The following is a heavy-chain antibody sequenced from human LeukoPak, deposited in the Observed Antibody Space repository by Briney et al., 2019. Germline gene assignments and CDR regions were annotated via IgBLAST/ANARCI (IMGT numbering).Heavy chain of an antibody. J-gene: IGHJ3*02. CDR3: SRLRSITIFGVVIQDLGAFDI. V-gene: IGHV3-30*02. Sequence: GGSLRLSCAASGFTFSSYGMHWVRQAPGKGLEWVAFIRYDGSNKYYADSVKGRFTISRDNSKNTLYLQMNSLRAEDTAVYYCSRLRSITIFGVVIQDLGAFDIWGQGTMVTVSS. D-gene: IGHD3-3*01. CDR2: IRYDGSNK. CDR1: GFTFSSYG.